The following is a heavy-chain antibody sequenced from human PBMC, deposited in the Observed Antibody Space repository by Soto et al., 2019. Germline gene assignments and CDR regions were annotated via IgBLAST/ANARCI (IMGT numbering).Heavy chain of an antibody. CDR3: AKVSLGALTFADYYHYVLAV. J-gene: IGHJ6*02. Sequence: GESLRLSSAASGFTFSTYAMNWVRQAPGKGMEWVSAISGGGGSTYYADSVTGRVTISRDNSKNTLYLQMTSLRAEDTAVYYCAKVSLGALTFADYYHYVLAVWGQGTTVTVSS. CDR2: ISGGGGST. CDR1: GFTFSTYA. V-gene: IGHV3-23*01. D-gene: IGHD1-26*01.